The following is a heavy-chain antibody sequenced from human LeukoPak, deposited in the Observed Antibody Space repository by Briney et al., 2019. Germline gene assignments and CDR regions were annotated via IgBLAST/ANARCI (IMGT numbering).Heavy chain of an antibody. V-gene: IGHV4-4*02. D-gene: IGHD2-2*01. CDR3: ARGLPGAVGAADY. CDR2: IYHSGST. CDR1: GGSISSSNW. J-gene: IGHJ4*02. Sequence: SGTLSLTCAVSGGSISSSNWWSWVRQPPGKGLEWIGEIYHSGSTNYNPSLKSRVTILEDKSKNQFSLKLSSVTAADTAVYYCARGLPGAVGAADYWGQGTPVTVSS.